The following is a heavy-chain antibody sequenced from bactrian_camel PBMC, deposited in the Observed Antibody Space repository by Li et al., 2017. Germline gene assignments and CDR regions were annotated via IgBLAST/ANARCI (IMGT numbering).Heavy chain of an antibody. D-gene: IGHD4*01. CDR1: GSIYGTLC. Sequence: VQLVESGGGSVQAGGSLRLSCASSGSIYGTLCMTWVRQAPGKGLEWVSDINSSGRNTNYADSVKGRFIISRDNARNTLFLQMNSLKPEDTAMYYCAVDFPGPQYSDYGFGCTDYTYWGRGTQVTVS. CDR3: AVDFPGPQYSDYGFGCTDYTY. V-gene: IGHV3S40*01. J-gene: IGHJ4*01. CDR2: INSSGRNT.